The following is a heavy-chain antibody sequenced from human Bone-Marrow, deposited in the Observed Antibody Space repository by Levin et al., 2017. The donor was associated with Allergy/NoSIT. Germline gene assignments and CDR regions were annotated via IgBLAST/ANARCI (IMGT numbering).Heavy chain of an antibody. CDR2: INAGNGNT. CDR3: ARVVGPAIGYYYMDV. Sequence: GESLKISCKASGYTFTSYAMHWVRQAPGQRLEWMGWINAGNGNTKYSQKFQGRVTITRDTSASTAYMELSSLRSEDTAVYYCARVVGPAIGYYYMDVWGKGTTVTVSS. J-gene: IGHJ6*03. V-gene: IGHV1-3*01. D-gene: IGHD2-21*02. CDR1: GYTFTSYA.